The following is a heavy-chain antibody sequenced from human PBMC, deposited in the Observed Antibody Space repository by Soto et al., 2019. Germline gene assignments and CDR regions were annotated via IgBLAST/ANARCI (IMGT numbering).Heavy chain of an antibody. J-gene: IGHJ5*02. CDR1: GYTFARYG. CDR2: ISAYNGNT. V-gene: IGHV1-18*01. CDR3: ARVVGALGHWFDP. D-gene: IGHD1-26*01. Sequence: GASVKVCCKASGYTFARYGISWVRQAPGQGLEWMGRISAYNGNTNYAQKLQGRVTMTTDTSTSTAYMELRSLRSDDTAVYYCARVVGALGHWFDPWGQGTLVTVSS.